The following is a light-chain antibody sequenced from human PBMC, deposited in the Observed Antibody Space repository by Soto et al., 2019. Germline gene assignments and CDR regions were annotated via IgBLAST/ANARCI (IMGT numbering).Light chain of an antibody. CDR3: SSYSSSNTCV. CDR2: EVS. J-gene: IGLJ1*01. Sequence: QSALTQPASVSGSPGQSITISCTGTSNDVGGNNYVSWYQQHPDKAPKLVIYEVSNRPSGVSNRFAGSKSDSTASLTISGLLAEDEADYYCSSYSSSNTCVFGTGTKVTVL. V-gene: IGLV2-14*01. CDR1: SNDVGGNNY.